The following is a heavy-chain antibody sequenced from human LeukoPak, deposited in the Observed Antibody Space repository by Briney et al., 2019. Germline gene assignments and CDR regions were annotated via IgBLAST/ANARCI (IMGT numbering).Heavy chain of an antibody. J-gene: IGHJ4*02. D-gene: IGHD6-13*01. CDR3: ASPSPGGGAAGLFDN. V-gene: IGHV3-53*04. CDR2: LYSGGST. CDR1: GFTFNNAW. Sequence: GGSLRLSCSASGFTFNNAWMSWVRQAPGKGVEWVSVLYSGGSTFYADSVKGGFTVSTHDSKNTLYLQMNSLRNEDTAVYYCASPSPGGGAAGLFDNWGQGTLVTVSS.